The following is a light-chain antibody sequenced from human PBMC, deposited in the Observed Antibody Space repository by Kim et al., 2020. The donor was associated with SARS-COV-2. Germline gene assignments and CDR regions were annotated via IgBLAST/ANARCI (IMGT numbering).Light chain of an antibody. CDR1: IIGSKI. Sequence: SGGWGQKASIICGGNIIGSKIVHWDQQRPGQAPVMVIYRDSHRPSGIPERFSGSNAGNTATLTINRAQAGDEADYYCQVWHSSTYVFGPGTKVTVL. CDR3: QVWHSSTYV. CDR2: RDS. J-gene: IGLJ1*01. V-gene: IGLV3-9*01.